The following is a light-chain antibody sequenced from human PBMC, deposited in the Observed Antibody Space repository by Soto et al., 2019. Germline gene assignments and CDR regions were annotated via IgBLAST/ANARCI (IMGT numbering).Light chain of an antibody. CDR3: QQYNTYST. J-gene: IGKJ5*01. V-gene: IGKV1-8*01. CDR2: AAS. CDR1: QCISSY. Sequence: ILMTLSPSSLSASQGDRVTITCRASQCISSYLAWYQQKPGKAPKLLIYAASTLQSGVPSRFSGSGSGTEFTLTISSLQPDDFATYYCQQYNTYSTFGQGTRLEIK.